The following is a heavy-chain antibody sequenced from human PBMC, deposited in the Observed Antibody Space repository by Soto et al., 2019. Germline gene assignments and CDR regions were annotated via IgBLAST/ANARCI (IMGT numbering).Heavy chain of an antibody. CDR3: VXDGSTGWHFDS. J-gene: IGHJ4*02. V-gene: IGHV3-7*01. CDR2: TRQDGGQS. CDR1: GFTLSSYW. Sequence: EVQLVESGGGLVQPGGSLRLSCEASGFTLSSYWMSWIRQAPGKGLEWVANTRQDGGQSYLVDSVQGRFTISRDNAKNSVXXXXXXXXXXXXXXXXXVXDGSTGWHFDSWGQGTLVTVSS. D-gene: IGHD6-19*01.